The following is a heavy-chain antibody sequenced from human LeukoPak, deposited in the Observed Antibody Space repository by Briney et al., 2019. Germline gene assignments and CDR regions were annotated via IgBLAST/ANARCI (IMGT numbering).Heavy chain of an antibody. D-gene: IGHD5-24*01. J-gene: IGHJ4*02. CDR3: AKDSADNGYTFDH. CDR1: GFTFTNYG. Sequence: QPGRSLRLSCVASGFTFTNYGMHWVRQAPGKGLEWVAFISYDGSIKDYVDSVKGRFTISRDNSRNTLYLQMNSLRAEDTAVYHCAKDSADNGYTFDHWGQGTLVTVSS. CDR2: ISYDGSIK. V-gene: IGHV3-30*18.